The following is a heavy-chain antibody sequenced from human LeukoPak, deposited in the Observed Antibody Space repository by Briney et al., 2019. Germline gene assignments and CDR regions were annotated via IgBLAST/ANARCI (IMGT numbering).Heavy chain of an antibody. V-gene: IGHV3-23*01. J-gene: IGHJ4*02. Sequence: GGSLRLSCAASGFTFSSYGMSWVRQAPGKGLEWVSAISGSGGNTYYADSVKGRFTISRDNSKNPMYLQMNSLRAEDTAVYYCAKQEDMWFGELLPVDYWGQGTLVTVSS. D-gene: IGHD3-10*01. CDR3: AKQEDMWFGELLPVDY. CDR1: GFTFSSYG. CDR2: ISGSGGNT.